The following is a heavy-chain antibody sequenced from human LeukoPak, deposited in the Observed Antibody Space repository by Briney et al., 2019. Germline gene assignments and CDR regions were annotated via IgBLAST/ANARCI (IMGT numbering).Heavy chain of an antibody. V-gene: IGHV4-59*08. J-gene: IGHJ5*02. CDR2: IHHSGTT. CDR3: ARWPIHLGYCSGSLCHKWFDP. Sequence: PSETLSLTCNVYGVSISDYDLNWIRQPPGKGLEWIGYIHHSGTTSSNPSLKSRVTISIDTSKNQFSLNLNSVTAADTAIYYCARWPIHLGYCSGSLCHKWFDPWGQGTLVTVSS. CDR1: GVSISDYD. D-gene: IGHD2-15*01.